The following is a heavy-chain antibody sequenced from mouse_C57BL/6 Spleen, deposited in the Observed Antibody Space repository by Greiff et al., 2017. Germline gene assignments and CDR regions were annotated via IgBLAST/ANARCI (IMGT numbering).Heavy chain of an antibody. D-gene: IGHD2-3*01. V-gene: IGHV3-6*01. J-gene: IGHJ3*01. CDR2: ISYDGSN. Sequence: EVKLMESGPGLVKPSPSLSLTCSVTGYSITSGYYWNWIRQFPGNKLEWMGYISYDGSNNYNPSLKNRISITRDTSKNQFFLTLNSVTTEDTATYYCARDQGRSIQYYWGQGTLVTVSA. CDR1: GYSITSGYY. CDR3: ARDQGRSIQYY.